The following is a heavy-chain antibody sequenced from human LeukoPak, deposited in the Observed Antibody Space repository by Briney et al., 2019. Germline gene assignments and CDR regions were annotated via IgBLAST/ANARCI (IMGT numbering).Heavy chain of an antibody. CDR3: ARVVDTHFDY. CDR1: GFTFSSYW. CDR2: IKSDGSTT. D-gene: IGHD5-18*01. Sequence: GGSLRLSCAASGFTFSSYWMHWVRQAPGKGLVWVSRIKSDGSTTTYADSVKGRFTISRDNAKNTLYLQMNSLRAEDTTVYYCARVVDTHFDYWGQGTLVTVSS. J-gene: IGHJ4*02. V-gene: IGHV3-74*01.